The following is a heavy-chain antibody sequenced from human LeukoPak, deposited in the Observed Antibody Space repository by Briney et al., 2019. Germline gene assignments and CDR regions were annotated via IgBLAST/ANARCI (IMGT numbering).Heavy chain of an antibody. J-gene: IGHJ6*03. CDR1: GGSISSSSYY. D-gene: IGHD6-13*01. CDR2: IYYSGST. V-gene: IGHV4-39*07. CDR3: ARVTYSNYYYYYYYMDV. Sequence: SETLSLTCTVSGGSISSSSYYWGWIRQPPGKGLEWIVSIYYSGSTYYNPSLKSRVTISADTSKNHFSLKPSSVTAADTAVYYCARVTYSNYYYYYYYMDVWGKGTTVTVSS.